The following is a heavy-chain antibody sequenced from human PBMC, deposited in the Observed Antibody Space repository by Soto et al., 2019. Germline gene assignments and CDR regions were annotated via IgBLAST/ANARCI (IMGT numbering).Heavy chain of an antibody. V-gene: IGHV3-64*01. CDR3: ARGGLWFGELSLPFDY. J-gene: IGHJ4*02. D-gene: IGHD3-10*01. Sequence: EVQLVESGGGLVQPGGSLRLSCAASGFTFSSYAMHWVRQAPGKGLEYVSAISSNGGSTYYANSVKGRFTISRDNSKNTLYLQMGSLRAEDMAVYYCARGGLWFGELSLPFDYWGQGTLVTVSS. CDR1: GFTFSSYA. CDR2: ISSNGGST.